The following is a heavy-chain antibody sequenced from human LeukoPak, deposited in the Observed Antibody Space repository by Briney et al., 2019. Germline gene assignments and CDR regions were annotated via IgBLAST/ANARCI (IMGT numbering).Heavy chain of an antibody. D-gene: IGHD3-10*01. CDR2: ISAYNGNT. CDR3: ARGRTMVRGVIMAPDY. J-gene: IGHJ4*02. Sequence: ASVKVSCKASGYTFTSYGISWVRQAPGQWLEWMGWISAYNGNTNYAQKLQGRVTMTTDTSTSTAYMELRSLRSDDTAVYYCARGRTMVRGVIMAPDYWGQGTLVTVSS. V-gene: IGHV1-18*01. CDR1: GYTFTSYG.